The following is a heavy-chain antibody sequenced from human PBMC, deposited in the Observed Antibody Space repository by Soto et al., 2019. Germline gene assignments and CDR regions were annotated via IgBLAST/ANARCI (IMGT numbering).Heavy chain of an antibody. CDR2: IYNNGTYS. D-gene: IGHD3-10*01. CDR1: GFIFKMYW. V-gene: IGHV3-74*01. Sequence: QPGGSLRLSSAASGFIFKMYWMHWVRQSPGKGLVWISRIYNNGTYSDYADSVRGRFTISRDNVNDTLYLQMNNLRAEDSGLYYCTRGPRPISTGTGAYWGQVTQVTVSS. J-gene: IGHJ4*02. CDR3: TRGPRPISTGTGAY.